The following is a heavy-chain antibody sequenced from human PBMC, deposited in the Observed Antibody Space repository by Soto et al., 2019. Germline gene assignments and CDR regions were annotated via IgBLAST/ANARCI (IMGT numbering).Heavy chain of an antibody. Sequence: QVQLQQWGAGLLEPSETLSLTCGISGGSFSGFYWSWIRQSPGKGLAWIGEINHSGTTHYNPSLESRVNIRTDTSEAQFSLSVSSVTAADTARYYCARHVLQYNSMDSWGQGTLVSVSS. V-gene: IGHV4-34*01. CDR3: ARHVLQYNSMDS. CDR1: GGSFSGFY. D-gene: IGHD1-1*01. J-gene: IGHJ5*01. CDR2: INHSGTT.